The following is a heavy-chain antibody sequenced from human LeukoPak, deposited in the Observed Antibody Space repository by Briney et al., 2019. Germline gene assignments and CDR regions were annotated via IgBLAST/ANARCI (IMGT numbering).Heavy chain of an antibody. V-gene: IGHV4-59*06. D-gene: IGHD2-2*01. Sequence: SETRSLTCTVSGGSISSYYWSWIRQHPGKGLDWIGYIFYSGSPYYNPSLKSRVTISVDTSRNQFSLKLSSVTAADTAVYYCARGPHCSSTSCYSEYFHHWGQGTLVTVSS. CDR3: ARGPHCSSTSCYSEYFHH. CDR1: GGSISSYY. J-gene: IGHJ1*01. CDR2: IFYSGSP.